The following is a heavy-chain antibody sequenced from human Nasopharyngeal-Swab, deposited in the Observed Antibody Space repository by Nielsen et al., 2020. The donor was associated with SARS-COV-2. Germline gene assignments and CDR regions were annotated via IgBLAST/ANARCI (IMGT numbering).Heavy chain of an antibody. V-gene: IGHV3-11*04. CDR3: ARGYYDFWSGYSFDY. CDR2: ISSSGSTI. Sequence: RQAPGKGLEWVSYISSSGSTIYYADSVKGRFTISRGNAKNSLYLQMNSLRAEDTAVYYCARGYYDFWSGYSFDYWGQGTLVTVSS. J-gene: IGHJ4*02. D-gene: IGHD3-3*01.